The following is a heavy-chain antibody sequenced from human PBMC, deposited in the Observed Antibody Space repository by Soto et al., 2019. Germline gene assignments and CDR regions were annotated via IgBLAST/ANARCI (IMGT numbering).Heavy chain of an antibody. J-gene: IGHJ4*02. Sequence: EVQLVQSGGGLVKPGGSLRLSCAASGFTFRTSIMSWVRQAPGKGLEWVSSIDSSSSYIYYADSLKGRFIISRDNADNSLYLQMHSLRAEDTAVYYCARDLPIEPTVYHFDYWGQGSLVTVSS. CDR1: GFTFRTSI. CDR3: ARDLPIEPTVYHFDY. D-gene: IGHD2-2*02. V-gene: IGHV3-21*01. CDR2: IDSSSSYI.